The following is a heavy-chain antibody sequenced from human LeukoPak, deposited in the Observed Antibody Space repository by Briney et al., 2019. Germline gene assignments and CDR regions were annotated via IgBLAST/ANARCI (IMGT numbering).Heavy chain of an antibody. D-gene: IGHD3-9*01. J-gene: IGHJ5*02. Sequence: SETLSLTCAGYGWSFSGYYWSWVRQPPGKGLEWIGYIYYSGSTNYNPSLKSRVTISVHTSKNQFSLKLSSVTAADTAVYYCARLTGYSSESWFDPWGQGTLVTVSS. CDR2: IYYSGST. CDR1: GWSFSGYY. V-gene: IGHV4-59*01. CDR3: ARLTGYSSESWFDP.